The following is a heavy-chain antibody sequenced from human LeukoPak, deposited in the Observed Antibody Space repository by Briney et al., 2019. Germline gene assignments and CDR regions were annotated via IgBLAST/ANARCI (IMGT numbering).Heavy chain of an antibody. Sequence: PSETLSLTCAVYGGSFSGYYWSWIRQPPGKGLEWIGEINHSGSTNYNPSLKSRVTISVDTSKNQFSLKLSSVTAADTAVYYCARGYCSSTSCYPRAVWTPVNWFGPWGQGTLVTVSS. CDR3: ARGYCSSTSCYPRAVWTPVNWFGP. D-gene: IGHD2-2*01. J-gene: IGHJ5*02. CDR2: INHSGST. V-gene: IGHV4-34*01. CDR1: GGSFSGYY.